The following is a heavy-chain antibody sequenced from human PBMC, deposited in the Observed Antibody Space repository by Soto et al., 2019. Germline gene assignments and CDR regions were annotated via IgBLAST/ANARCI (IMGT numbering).Heavy chain of an antibody. V-gene: IGHV4-39*01. CDR1: GGSISSSSYY. CDR2: IYYSGST. CDR3: ATPAPKPYYYYGMDV. J-gene: IGHJ6*02. Sequence: LSLTCTVSGGSISSSSYYWGWIRQPPGKGLEWIGSIYYSGSTYYNPSLKSRVTISVDTSKNQFSLKLSSVTAADTAVYYCATPAPKPYYYYGMDVWGQGTTVTVSS.